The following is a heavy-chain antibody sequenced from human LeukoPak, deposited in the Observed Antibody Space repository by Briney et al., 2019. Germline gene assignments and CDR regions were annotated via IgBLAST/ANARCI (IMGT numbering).Heavy chain of an antibody. D-gene: IGHD6-13*01. CDR2: TYYRSKWYN. CDR1: GDSVSSDSAA. V-gene: IGHV6-1*01. Sequence: SQTLSLTCAISGDSVSSDSAAWSWIRQSPSRGLEWLGRTYYRSKWYNDYAVSLKSRITINPDTSKNQFSLQPNSVTPEDTAVYYCARTRDSSSGIDYWGQGTLVTVSS. CDR3: ARTRDSSSGIDY. J-gene: IGHJ4*02.